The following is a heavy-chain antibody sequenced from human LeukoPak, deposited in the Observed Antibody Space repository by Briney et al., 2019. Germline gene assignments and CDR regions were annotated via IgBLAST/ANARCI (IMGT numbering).Heavy chain of an antibody. CDR1: GFTFSNYN. V-gene: IGHV3-21*01. D-gene: IGHD6-13*01. CDR3: ARAPLSSWYYFDY. J-gene: IGHJ4*02. Sequence: GGSLRLSCAASGFTFSNYNMNWVRQAPGKGLEWVSSISSSSSYIYYADSVKGRFTISRDNAKNSLYLQMNSLRAEGTAVYYCARAPLSSWYYFDYWGQGTLVTVSS. CDR2: ISSSSSYI.